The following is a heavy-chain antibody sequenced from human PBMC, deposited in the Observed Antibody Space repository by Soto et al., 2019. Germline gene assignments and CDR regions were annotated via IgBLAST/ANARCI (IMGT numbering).Heavy chain of an antibody. CDR2: IYYNGNT. CDR3: TRANWYSEY. Sequence: QVQLQESGPGLVKPSETLSLTCTVSGGSISNHYWSWIRQPPGKGLEWIGYIYYNGNTNYKPSLKSRGTMSVDTSKKQISLKLSAVTAADTAVYYCTRANWYSEYWGQGTLVTVSS. V-gene: IGHV4-59*11. CDR1: GGSISNHY. D-gene: IGHD7-27*01. J-gene: IGHJ4*02.